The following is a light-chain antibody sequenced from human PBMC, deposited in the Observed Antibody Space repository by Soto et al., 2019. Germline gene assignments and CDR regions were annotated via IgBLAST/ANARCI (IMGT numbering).Light chain of an antibody. CDR1: QGINKF. Sequence: IQLTQSPSSLSASVGDRVTITCRASQGINKFLAWYQQRPGKAPQLLVYGASTLQSGVPSRFSGSGSGTEFTLTISSLHPEAFATYYCQQLTNFRFTFGQGTKLDIK. J-gene: IGKJ2*01. V-gene: IGKV1-9*01. CDR2: GAS. CDR3: QQLTNFRFT.